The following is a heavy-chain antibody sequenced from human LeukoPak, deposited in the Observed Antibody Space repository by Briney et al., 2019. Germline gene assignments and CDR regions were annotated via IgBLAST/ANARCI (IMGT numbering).Heavy chain of an antibody. J-gene: IGHJ6*03. D-gene: IGHD3-10*01. Sequence: ASVKVSCKASGYTFTSHGISWVRQAPGQGLEWMGWINPNSGGTNYAQKFQGRVTMTRDTSISTAYMELSRLRSDDTAVYYCARGGSGYYYMDVWGKGTTVTVSS. V-gene: IGHV1-2*02. CDR2: INPNSGGT. CDR3: ARGGSGYYYMDV. CDR1: GYTFTSHG.